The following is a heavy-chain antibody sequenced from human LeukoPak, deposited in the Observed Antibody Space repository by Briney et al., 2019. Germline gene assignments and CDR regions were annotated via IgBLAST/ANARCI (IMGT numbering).Heavy chain of an antibody. CDR3: ARAYYDILTGYLDYYFDY. J-gene: IGHJ4*02. CDR2: IYYSGST. V-gene: IGHV4-59*01. D-gene: IGHD3-9*01. CDR1: GGSISSYY. Sequence: PSETLSLTCTVSGGSISSYYWSWIRQPPGKGLEWIGYIYYSGSTNYNPSLKSRVTISVDTSKNQFSLKLSSVTAADTAVYNCARAYYDILTGYLDYYFDYWGQGTLVTVSS.